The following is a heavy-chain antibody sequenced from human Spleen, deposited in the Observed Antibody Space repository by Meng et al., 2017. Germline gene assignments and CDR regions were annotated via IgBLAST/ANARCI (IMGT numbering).Heavy chain of an antibody. CDR1: AFTFNNYL. CDR3: ARETSKGLHFDS. CDR2: INTDGSIT. V-gene: IGHV3-74*01. Sequence: GGSLRLSCEASAFTFNNYLMHWVRQAPGKGLLWVSRINTDGSITTYADSVRGRFTVSRDNAMNTLYLQMNSLRAEDAAVYYCARETSKGLHFDSWGQGTLVTVSS. J-gene: IGHJ4*02. D-gene: IGHD4-11*01.